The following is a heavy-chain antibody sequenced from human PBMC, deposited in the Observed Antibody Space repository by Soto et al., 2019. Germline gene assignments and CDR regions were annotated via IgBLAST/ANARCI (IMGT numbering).Heavy chain of an antibody. Sequence: QVQLVESGGGVVQPGRSLRLSCAASGFTFSSYGMHWVRQAPGKGLEWVAVIWYDGSNKYYADSVKGRFTISRDNSKNTLYLQMNSLRAEDTAVYYCARGLQVFQHWGQGTLVTVSS. CDR2: IWYDGSNK. V-gene: IGHV3-33*01. CDR1: GFTFSSYG. D-gene: IGHD3-16*01. CDR3: ARGLQVFQH. J-gene: IGHJ1*01.